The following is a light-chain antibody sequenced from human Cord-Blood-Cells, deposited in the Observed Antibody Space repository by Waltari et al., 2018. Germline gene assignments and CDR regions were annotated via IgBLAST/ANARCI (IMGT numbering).Light chain of an antibody. CDR1: SRDVGGSNY. CDR2: DVR. Sequence: QSALTQPASVSGSPGQSIPISCTGTSRDVGGSNYFSCYQQHPGKAHKLMIYDVRNRPSGVSNRFSGSKSGNTASLTISGLQAEDEADYYCSSYTSSSTLYVFGTGTKVTVL. V-gene: IGLV2-14*01. CDR3: SSYTSSSTLYV. J-gene: IGLJ1*01.